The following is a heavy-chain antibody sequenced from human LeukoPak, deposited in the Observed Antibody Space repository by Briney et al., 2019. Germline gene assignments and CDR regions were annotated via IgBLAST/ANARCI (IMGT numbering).Heavy chain of an antibody. Sequence: PGGSLRLSCETAGFTFSSYVMHWVRRTPGKGLVWVSRISHDGIISYADSVKGRFTISRDNAKNTLYLQMNSLRAEDTAVYYCARVKYQLLAPDYWGQGTLVTVSS. J-gene: IGHJ4*02. CDR1: GFTFSSYV. D-gene: IGHD2-2*01. V-gene: IGHV3-74*01. CDR2: ISHDGII. CDR3: ARVKYQLLAPDY.